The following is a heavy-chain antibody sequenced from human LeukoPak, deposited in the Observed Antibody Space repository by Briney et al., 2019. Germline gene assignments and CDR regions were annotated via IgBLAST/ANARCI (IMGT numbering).Heavy chain of an antibody. D-gene: IGHD6-19*01. CDR2: INPSGGST. CDR1: GYTFTSYY. Sequence: GASVKVSCKASGYTFTSYYMHWVRQAPGRGLEWMGIINPSGGSTSYAQKFQGRVTMTRDTSTSTVYMELSSLRSEDTAVYYCARGHSSGWKQYYFDYWGQGTLVTVSS. V-gene: IGHV1-46*01. J-gene: IGHJ4*02. CDR3: ARGHSSGWKQYYFDY.